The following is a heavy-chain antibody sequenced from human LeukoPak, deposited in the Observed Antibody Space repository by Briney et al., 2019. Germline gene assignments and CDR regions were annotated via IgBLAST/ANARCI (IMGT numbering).Heavy chain of an antibody. CDR2: IQYDGSNE. CDR3: AKDRCSNGIGCYYYYMDV. CDR1: GFTFSSYG. V-gene: IGHV3-30*02. Sequence: GGSLRLSCAASGFTFSSYGMHWVRQAPGKGLEWVGYIQYDGSNEQYADSVKGRFSISRDSSKNILYLQMNSLRAEDTAVYYCAKDRCSNGIGCYYYYMDVWGKGTTVTISS. J-gene: IGHJ6*03. D-gene: IGHD2-8*01.